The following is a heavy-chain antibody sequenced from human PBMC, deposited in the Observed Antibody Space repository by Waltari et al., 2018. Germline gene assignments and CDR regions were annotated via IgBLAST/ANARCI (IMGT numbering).Heavy chain of an antibody. CDR2: VHRSGRT. V-gene: IGHV4-4*02. J-gene: IGHJ4*02. D-gene: IGHD2-15*01. CDR3: ARDRGRGLYLDS. CDR1: GDSMSSTSF. Sequence: QLQLQQSGPGLVKPSESLSLTCAVSGDSMSSTSFWSWVRQSPGKGLEWIGQVHRSGRTNYNPSLASRVTISIDMSNSQFSLRVPSPTAADTAMYYCARDRGRGLYLDSWSQGTLVTVSP.